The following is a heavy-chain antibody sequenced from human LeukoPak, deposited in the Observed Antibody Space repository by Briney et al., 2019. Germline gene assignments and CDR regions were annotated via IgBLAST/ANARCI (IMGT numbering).Heavy chain of an antibody. Sequence: SVKVSCKASGGTFSSYAISWVRQAPGQGLEWMGGIIPIFGTANYAQKFQGRVTITADKSTSTAYMELSSLRSEDTAVYYCGRGARPPHYYYYMDVWGKGTTVTVS. J-gene: IGHJ6*03. CDR1: GGTFSSYA. CDR3: GRGARPPHYYYYMDV. V-gene: IGHV1-69*06. D-gene: IGHD5-12*01. CDR2: IIPIFGTA.